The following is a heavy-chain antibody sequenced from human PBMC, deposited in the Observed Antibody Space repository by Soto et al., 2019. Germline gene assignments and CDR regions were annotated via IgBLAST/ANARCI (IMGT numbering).Heavy chain of an antibody. Sequence: GGSLRLSCAASGFTFSSYGMHWVRQAPGKGLEWVAVIWYDGSNKYYADSVKGRFTISRDNSKNTLYLQMNSLRAEDTAVYYCARGTMVRGVMLAFDIWGQGTMVTVSS. D-gene: IGHD3-10*01. CDR2: IWYDGSNK. CDR3: ARGTMVRGVMLAFDI. V-gene: IGHV3-33*01. J-gene: IGHJ3*02. CDR1: GFTFSSYG.